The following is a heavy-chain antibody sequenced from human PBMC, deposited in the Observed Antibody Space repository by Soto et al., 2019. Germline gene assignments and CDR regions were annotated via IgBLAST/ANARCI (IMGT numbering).Heavy chain of an antibody. CDR1: GGTFGSYA. CDR3: ARSQGSSTSLELYYYYYYGMDV. V-gene: IGHV1-69*01. J-gene: IGHJ6*02. D-gene: IGHD2-2*01. CDR2: IIPIPGTA. Sequence: QVQLVQSGAEVKKPGSSVKVSCKASGGTFGSYAISWVRQAPGQGLEWMGGIIPIPGTANYAQKFQGRVTIAADESTSTAYMELSSLRSEDTAVYYCARSQGSSTSLELYYYYYYGMDVWGQGTTVTVSS.